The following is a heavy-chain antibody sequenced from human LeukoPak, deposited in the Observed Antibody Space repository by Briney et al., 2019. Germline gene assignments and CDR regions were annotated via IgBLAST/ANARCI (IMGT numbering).Heavy chain of an antibody. D-gene: IGHD6-13*01. CDR3: ARDTPYSSSHNPFDY. Sequence: PSETLSLTCTVSGGSISSYYWSWIRQPAGKGLEWIGRIYTSGSTNYNPSLKSRVTMSVDTSKNQFSLKLSSVTAADTAVYYCARDTPYSSSHNPFDYWGQGTLVTVPS. V-gene: IGHV4-4*07. CDR2: IYTSGST. CDR1: GGSISSYY. J-gene: IGHJ4*02.